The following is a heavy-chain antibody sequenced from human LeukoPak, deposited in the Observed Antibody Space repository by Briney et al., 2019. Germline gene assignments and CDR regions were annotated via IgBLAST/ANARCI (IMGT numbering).Heavy chain of an antibody. CDR2: IYYSGST. Sequence: PSETLSLTCTVSGGSISSSSYYWGWIRQPPGKGLEWIGSIYYSGSTYYNPSLKSRVTISVDTSKNQFSLKLSSVTAADTAVYFCAMGLMGATSMAYYFDYWGQGTLVTVSS. J-gene: IGHJ4*02. V-gene: IGHV4-39*07. D-gene: IGHD1-26*01. CDR1: GGSISSSSYY. CDR3: AMGLMGATSMAYYFDY.